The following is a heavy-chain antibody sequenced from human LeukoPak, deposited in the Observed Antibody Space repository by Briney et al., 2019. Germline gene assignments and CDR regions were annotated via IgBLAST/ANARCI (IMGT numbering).Heavy chain of an antibody. V-gene: IGHV4-59*01. CDR3: ARGTEILWRGDSGSFDY. D-gene: IGHD2-21*01. CDR1: GGSISSYY. Sequence: SETLYLTCTVSGGSISSYYWSWIRQPPGKGLEWIGYIYYSGSTNYNPSLKSRVTISVDTSKNQFSLKLSSVTAADTAVYYCARGTEILWRGDSGSFDYWGQGTLVTVSS. J-gene: IGHJ4*02. CDR2: IYYSGST.